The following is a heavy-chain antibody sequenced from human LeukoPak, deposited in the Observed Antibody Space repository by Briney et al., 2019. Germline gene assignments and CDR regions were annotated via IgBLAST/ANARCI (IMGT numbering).Heavy chain of an antibody. V-gene: IGHV3-23*01. CDR1: GFTFSNYA. CDR2: ISGSGGIT. D-gene: IGHD6-19*01. Sequence: PGGSLRLSCVASGFTFSNYAMTWVRQAPGKGLEWVSDISGSGGITYYADSVRGRLTISRDDSLNTLYLQMNSLRAEDTAVYYCAKAVAGYWYFDHWGRGTLLTVSS. J-gene: IGHJ2*01. CDR3: AKAVAGYWYFDH.